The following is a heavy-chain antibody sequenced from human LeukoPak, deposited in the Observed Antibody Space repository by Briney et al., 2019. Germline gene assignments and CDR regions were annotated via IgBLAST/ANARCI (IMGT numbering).Heavy chain of an antibody. CDR3: ARLHSSRAEEFDP. CDR1: GGSFSGYY. V-gene: IGHV4-59*01. Sequence: SETLSLTCAVYGGSFSGYYWSWIRQSPGKGLEWIGYIYYTGITAYNPSLGSRVTISVDRSNNQFSLRLTSVTAADTAVYYCARLHSSRAEEFDPWGQGTLVTVSS. J-gene: IGHJ5*02. CDR2: IYYTGIT.